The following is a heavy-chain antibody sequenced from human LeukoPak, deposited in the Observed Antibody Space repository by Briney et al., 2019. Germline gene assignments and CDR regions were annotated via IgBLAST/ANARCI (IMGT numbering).Heavy chain of an antibody. CDR1: GGSISSSSYY. V-gene: IGHV4-39*07. CDR3: ARDTTIAAPDPRYYFDY. CDR2: IYYSGST. Sequence: SETLSLTCTVSGGSISSSSYYWGWIRQPPGKGLEWIGSIYYSGSTYYNPSLKSRVTISVDRSKNQFSLKLSSVTAADTAVYYCARDTTIAAPDPRYYFDYWGQGTLVTVSS. J-gene: IGHJ4*02. D-gene: IGHD6-13*01.